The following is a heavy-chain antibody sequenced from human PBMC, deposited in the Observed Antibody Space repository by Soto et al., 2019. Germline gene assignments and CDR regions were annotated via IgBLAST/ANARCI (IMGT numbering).Heavy chain of an antibody. Sequence: SETLPLTCTVSGGSMDDFYWNWIRQPPGKRLEWIGYIYYSRSNNYNPSLQSRVTISVDTSKNQFSLKLSSVTAADTAVYYCARVGGGGYYYYGMGVWGQGTTVTVSS. J-gene: IGHJ6*02. CDR3: ARVGGGGYYYYGMGV. D-gene: IGHD3-16*01. CDR2: IYYSRSN. V-gene: IGHV4-59*01. CDR1: GGSMDDFY.